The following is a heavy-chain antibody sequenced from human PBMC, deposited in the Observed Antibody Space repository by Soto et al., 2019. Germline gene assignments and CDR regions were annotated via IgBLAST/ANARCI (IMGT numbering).Heavy chain of an antibody. CDR2: ISAYNGNT. CDR3: ARIKCSGGSCSYYYGMDV. D-gene: IGHD2-15*01. V-gene: IGHV1-18*04. J-gene: IGHJ6*02. Sequence: QVQLVQSGAEVKKPGASVKVSCKASGYTFTSYGISWVRQAPGQGLEWMGWISAYNGNTNYAQKLQGRVTMTTDTATSTAYMELRRLRSDDTAVYYCARIKCSGGSCSYYYGMDVWGQGTTVTVSS. CDR1: GYTFTSYG.